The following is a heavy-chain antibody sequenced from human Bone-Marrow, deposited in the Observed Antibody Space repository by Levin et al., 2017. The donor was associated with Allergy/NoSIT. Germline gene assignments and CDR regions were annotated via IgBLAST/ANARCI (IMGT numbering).Heavy chain of an antibody. Sequence: GGSLRLSCAASGFIFNNYAVTWVRQAPGKGLEWVSTITDSGGSTYYADSVKGRFTISRDNSKNTLYLQMNSLRAEDTAVYYCAKRPSRGVAAAGFFDYWGQGALVTVSS. CDR3: AKRPSRGVAAAGFFDY. D-gene: IGHD6-13*01. CDR2: ITDSGGST. CDR1: GFIFNNYA. J-gene: IGHJ4*02. V-gene: IGHV3-23*01.